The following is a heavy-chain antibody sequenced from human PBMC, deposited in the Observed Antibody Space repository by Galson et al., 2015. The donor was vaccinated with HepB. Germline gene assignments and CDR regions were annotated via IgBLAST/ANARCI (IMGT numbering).Heavy chain of an antibody. CDR2: ISSSSSYT. D-gene: IGHD5-12*01. CDR1: GFTFSDYY. CDR3: ASSGSWLPGSFDY. J-gene: IGHJ4*02. V-gene: IGHV3-11*06. Sequence: SLRLSCAASGFTFSDYYMSWIRQAPGKGLEWVSYISSSSSYTNYADSVKGRFTISRDNAKNSLYLQMNSLRAEDTAVYYCASSGSWLPGSFDYWGQGTLVTVSS.